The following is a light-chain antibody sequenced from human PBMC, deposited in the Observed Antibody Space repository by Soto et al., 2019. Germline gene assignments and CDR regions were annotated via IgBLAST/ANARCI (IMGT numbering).Light chain of an antibody. CDR3: CSYAGTYTWV. V-gene: IGLV2-11*01. J-gene: IGLJ3*02. CDR2: DVS. CDR1: SSDVGGYNF. Sequence: QSALTQPRSVSGSPGQSVTISCTGTSSDVGGYNFVSWYQQHPGKAPKFMIYDVSKRPSGVPDRFSGSKSVNTASLTISGLQAEDEADYYCCSYAGTYTWVFGGGTKVTVL.